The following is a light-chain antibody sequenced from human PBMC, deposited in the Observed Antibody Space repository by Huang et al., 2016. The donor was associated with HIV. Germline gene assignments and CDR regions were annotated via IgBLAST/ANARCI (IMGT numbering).Light chain of an antibody. V-gene: IGKV4-1*01. Sequence: DIVMTKSPDSLAVSLGERATINCKSSQSVLDNSKKKNFLAWLQQKPGHPPKLLIYWASSRESGVPDRFSGSGSWTDFTLTISSLQAEDVAVYYCHQYYNTPYTFGQGTKLEIK. CDR1: QSVLDNSKKKNF. CDR2: WAS. CDR3: HQYYNTPYT. J-gene: IGKJ2*01.